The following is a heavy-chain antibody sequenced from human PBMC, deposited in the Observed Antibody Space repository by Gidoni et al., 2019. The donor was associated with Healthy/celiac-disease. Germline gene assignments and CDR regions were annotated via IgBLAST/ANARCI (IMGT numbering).Heavy chain of an antibody. V-gene: IGHV1-46*01. CDR1: GYTFPRYY. J-gene: IGHJ4*02. CDR2: INPSGGST. CDR3: ARVGIAAAGTKTGFDY. D-gene: IGHD6-13*01. Sequence: QVQLVQSGAEVKKPGASVKVSCKASGYTFPRYYMHWVRQAPGQGLEWMGIINPSGGSTSYAQKFQGRVTMTRDTSTSTVYMELSSLRSEDTAVYYCARVGIAAAGTKTGFDYWGQGTLVTVSS.